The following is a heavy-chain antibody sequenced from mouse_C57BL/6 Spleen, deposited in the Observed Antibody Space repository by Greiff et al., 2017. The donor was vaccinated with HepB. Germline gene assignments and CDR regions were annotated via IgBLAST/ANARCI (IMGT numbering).Heavy chain of an antibody. Sequence: EVHLVESGGGLVKPGGSLKLSCAASGFTFSSYAMSWVRQTPEKRLEWVATISDGGSYTYYPDNVKGRFTISRDNAKNNLYLQMSHLKSEDTAMYYCARVGPVDYWGQGTTLTVSS. CDR3: ARVGPVDY. CDR2: ISDGGSYT. V-gene: IGHV5-4*01. J-gene: IGHJ2*01. CDR1: GFTFSSYA.